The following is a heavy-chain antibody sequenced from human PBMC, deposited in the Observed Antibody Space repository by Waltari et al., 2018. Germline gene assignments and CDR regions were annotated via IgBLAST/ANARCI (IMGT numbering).Heavy chain of an antibody. CDR1: GGSISSYY. J-gene: IGHJ4*02. Sequence: QVQLQESGPGLVKPSETLSLTCTVSGGSISSYYWSWIRQPPGKGLEWIGYIYYSGSTNYNPSLKSRVTISVDTSKNQFSLKLSSVTAADTAVYYCARWAEYWGQGTLVTVSS. V-gene: IGHV4-59*01. CDR3: ARWAEY. CDR2: IYYSGST.